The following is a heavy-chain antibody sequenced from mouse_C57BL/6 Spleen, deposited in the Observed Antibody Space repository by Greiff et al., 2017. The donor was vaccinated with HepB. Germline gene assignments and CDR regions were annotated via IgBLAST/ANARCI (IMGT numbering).Heavy chain of an antibody. J-gene: IGHJ2*01. Sequence: QVQLKQPGAELVRPGTSVKLSCKASGYTFTSYWMHWVKQRPGQGLEWIGVIDPSDSYTNYNQKFKGKATLTVDTSSSTAYMQLSSLTSEDSAVYYCARGGVYYGNYNFDYWGQGTTLTVSS. V-gene: IGHV1-59*01. CDR1: GYTFTSYW. CDR2: IDPSDSYT. CDR3: ARGGVYYGNYNFDY. D-gene: IGHD2-1*01.